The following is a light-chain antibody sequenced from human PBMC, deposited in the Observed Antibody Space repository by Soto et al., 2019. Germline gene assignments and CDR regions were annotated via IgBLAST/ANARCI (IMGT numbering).Light chain of an antibody. CDR1: SSDVGPYAS. CDR2: EVS. CDR3: SSYTSSSTYV. Sequence: QSALTQPASVSGSPGQSITISCTGTSSDVGPYASVSWYQQHPDKAPKLIIYEVSYQPSGVSDRFSGSKSGNTASLTISGLHTEDEADYYCSSYTSSSTYVFGTGTKLTVL. J-gene: IGLJ1*01. V-gene: IGLV2-14*03.